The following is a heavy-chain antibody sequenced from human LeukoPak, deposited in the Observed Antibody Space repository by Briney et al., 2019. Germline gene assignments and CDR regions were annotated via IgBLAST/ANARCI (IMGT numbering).Heavy chain of an antibody. D-gene: IGHD2-15*01. V-gene: IGHV3-74*01. J-gene: IGHJ4*02. CDR1: GFTFKLYW. CDR3: ARDGCSGGSCNDY. CDR2: INDDGSDT. Sequence: GGSLRLSCAASGFTFKLYWMHWVRQVPGKRPVWVSRINDDGSDTIYADSVRGRFTISRDDAKNTVYLQMNNLRAEDTAVYYCARDGCSGGSCNDYWGQGTLVTVSS.